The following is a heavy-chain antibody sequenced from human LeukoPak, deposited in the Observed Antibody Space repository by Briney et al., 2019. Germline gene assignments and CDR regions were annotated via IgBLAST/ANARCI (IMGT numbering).Heavy chain of an antibody. Sequence: SETLSLTCTVSGGPISSYYWSWIRQPPGKGLEWIGYIYYSGSTNYNPSLKSRVTISVDTSKNQFSLKLSSVTAADTAVYYCARGTYGDYSVYFDYWGQGTLVTVSS. J-gene: IGHJ4*02. CDR3: ARGTYGDYSVYFDY. D-gene: IGHD4-17*01. CDR1: GGPISSYY. V-gene: IGHV4-59*01. CDR2: IYYSGST.